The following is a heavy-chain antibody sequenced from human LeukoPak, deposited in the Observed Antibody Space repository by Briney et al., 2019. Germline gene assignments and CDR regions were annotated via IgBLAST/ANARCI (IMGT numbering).Heavy chain of an antibody. D-gene: IGHD3-16*01. J-gene: IGHJ3*02. CDR3: AKIRRDYGNMYDAFDI. CDR2: IFGDGEKT. Sequence: TGGSLRLSCGASGFTFSSYAMTWARQAPGEGLEWGSVIFGDGEKTYYADSVRGRFTISRENSKKTVYLQMNSLRAEDTAVYYCAKIRRDYGNMYDAFDIWGQGKMVTVSS. CDR1: GFTFSSYA. V-gene: IGHV3-23*01.